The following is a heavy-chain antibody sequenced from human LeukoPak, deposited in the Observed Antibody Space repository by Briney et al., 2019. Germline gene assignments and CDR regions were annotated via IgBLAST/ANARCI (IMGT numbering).Heavy chain of an antibody. J-gene: IGHJ6*03. CDR3: AKPRVPIKTPYYYYMDV. V-gene: IGHV3-48*01. CDR2: ISGSSSTI. D-gene: IGHD1-14*01. CDR1: GFTFSSYS. Sequence: GGSLRLSCAASGFTFSSYSMNWVRQAPGKGLEWISYISGSSSTIYYADSVKGRFTISRDNAKNTLYLQMNSLRAEDTAVYYCAKPRVPIKTPYYYYMDVWGKGTTVTISS.